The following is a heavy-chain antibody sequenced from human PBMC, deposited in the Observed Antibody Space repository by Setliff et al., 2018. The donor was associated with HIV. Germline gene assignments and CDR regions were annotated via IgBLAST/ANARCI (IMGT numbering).Heavy chain of an antibody. CDR1: GFNFRSYG. J-gene: IGHJ6*03. V-gene: IGHV3-48*04. D-gene: IGHD2-8*02. Sequence: PGGSLRLSCAASGFNFRSYGMTWVRQAPGKGLDWVAHIGSSNHGIHYTASVQGRFTIFRDNAKNSLYLQMDSLRAEDTAVYYCARDGGMGVYHMDVWGKGTTVTVSS. CDR2: IGSSNHGI. CDR3: ARDGGMGVYHMDV.